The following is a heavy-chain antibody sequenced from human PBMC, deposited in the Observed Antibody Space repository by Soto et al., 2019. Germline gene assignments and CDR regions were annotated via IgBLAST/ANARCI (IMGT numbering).Heavy chain of an antibody. CDR3: ARDWKSPGYCSGGSCYPYYYYYGVDV. Sequence: GASVKVSCKASGGTFSSYAISWVRQAPGQGLEWMGGIIPIFGTANYAQKFQGRVTITADESTSTAYMELSSLRSEDTAVYYCARDWKSPGYCSGGSCYPYYYYYGVDVWGQGTTVTVSS. V-gene: IGHV1-69*13. J-gene: IGHJ6*02. CDR2: IIPIFGTA. CDR1: GGTFSSYA. D-gene: IGHD2-15*01.